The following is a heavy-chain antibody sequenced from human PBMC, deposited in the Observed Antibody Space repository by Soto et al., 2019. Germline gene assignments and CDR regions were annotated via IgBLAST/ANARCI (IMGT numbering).Heavy chain of an antibody. J-gene: IGHJ5*02. V-gene: IGHV1-69*01. Sequence: QVQLVQSGAEVKKPGSSVKVSCKPFGGTLSSYAITWMRQAPGQGLEWMGGIIPFSGAANYAQKFQGRVTITADESTNTAYMDLSSLRSEDTAVYFCARVWVTTVTAWFDLWVQGTLVTVSS. CDR3: ARVWVTTVTAWFDL. CDR2: IIPFSGAA. D-gene: IGHD4-17*01. CDR1: GGTLSSYA.